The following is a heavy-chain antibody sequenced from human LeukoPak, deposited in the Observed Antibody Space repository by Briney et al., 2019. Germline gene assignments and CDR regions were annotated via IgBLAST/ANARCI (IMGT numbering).Heavy chain of an antibody. Sequence: ASVKVSCKASGYTFTGYYMHWVRQAPGQGLEWMGWINPNSGGTNYAQKFQGRVTMTRDTSISTAYMELSRLRSDDTAVYYCARQYQLLGGDAFDIWGQGPMVTVSS. CDR1: GYTFTGYY. CDR3: ARQYQLLGGDAFDI. J-gene: IGHJ3*02. CDR2: INPNSGGT. D-gene: IGHD2-2*01. V-gene: IGHV1-2*02.